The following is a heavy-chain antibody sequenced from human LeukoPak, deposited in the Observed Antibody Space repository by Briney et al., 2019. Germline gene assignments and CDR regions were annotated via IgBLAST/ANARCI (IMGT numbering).Heavy chain of an antibody. CDR3: ARGGAGSWYVDY. D-gene: IGHD6-13*01. CDR1: GFTFNTHG. V-gene: IGHV3-33*01. Sequence: GGSLRLSCAASGFTFNTHGMHWVRQAPGKGLEWVAVIWYDGSNEYYADSVKGRFTISRDNSKNTLYLQMNGLRAEDTAVYYCARGGAGSWYVDYWGQGTLVTVSS. CDR2: IWYDGSNE. J-gene: IGHJ4*02.